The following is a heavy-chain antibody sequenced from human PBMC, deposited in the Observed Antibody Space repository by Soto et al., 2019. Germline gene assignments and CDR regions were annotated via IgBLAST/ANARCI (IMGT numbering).Heavy chain of an antibody. V-gene: IGHV3-23*01. D-gene: IGHD3-22*01. CDR2: ISGSGGST. CDR1: GFTFSNNA. J-gene: IGHJ4*02. Sequence: GGSLRLSCAASGFTFSNNAMNWVRQAPGKGLEWVSAISGSGGSTYYADSVKGQFTISRDNAKNSLYLQMNSLRAEDTAVYYCARVTLLYYYDSSGYYDYWGQGTLVTVSS. CDR3: ARVTLLYYYDSSGYYDY.